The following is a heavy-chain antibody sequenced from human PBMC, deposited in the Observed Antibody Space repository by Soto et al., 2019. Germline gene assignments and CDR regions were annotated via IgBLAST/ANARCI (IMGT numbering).Heavy chain of an antibody. Sequence: QVWLQQWGAGLLKPSETLSLTCAVFGGSFSGYYWSWIRQPPGKGLEWIGEINHSGSTNYNPSLKSRVTISVDTSKNQFSLKLSSATAADTAVYYCARGQVGSYVYYYYYGMDVWGRGTTVTVSS. D-gene: IGHD3-16*01. V-gene: IGHV4-34*01. CDR1: GGSFSGYY. CDR3: ARGQVGSYVYYYYYGMDV. J-gene: IGHJ6*02. CDR2: INHSGST.